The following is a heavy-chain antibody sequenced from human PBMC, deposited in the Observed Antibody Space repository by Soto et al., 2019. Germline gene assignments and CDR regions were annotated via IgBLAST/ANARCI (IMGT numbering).Heavy chain of an antibody. CDR1: GYTFTSYY. CDR3: ASSRITMVPYGMDV. V-gene: IGHV1-46*01. CDR2: INPSGGST. D-gene: IGHD3-10*01. J-gene: IGHJ6*02. Sequence: ASVKVSCKSSGYTFTSYYIHWVRQAPGQGLEWMGIINPSGGSTSYAQKFQGRVTITRDTSASTAYMELSSLRSEDTAVYYCASSRITMVPYGMDVWGQGTTVTVSS.